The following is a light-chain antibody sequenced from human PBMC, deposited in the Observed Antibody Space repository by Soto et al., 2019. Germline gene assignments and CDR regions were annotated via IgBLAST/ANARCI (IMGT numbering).Light chain of an antibody. CDR2: EVR. CDR1: SSDVGKYDY. V-gene: IGLV2-14*01. CDR3: TSYTTSTTVV. Sequence: QSVLTQPPSASGSPGQSVTISCTGTSSDVGKYDYVSWYQQYPGKAPKLMIYEVRDRPSGVSHRFSGSKSGNTASLTISGLQAEDEADYYCTSYTTSTTVVFGTATKLTVL. J-gene: IGLJ1*01.